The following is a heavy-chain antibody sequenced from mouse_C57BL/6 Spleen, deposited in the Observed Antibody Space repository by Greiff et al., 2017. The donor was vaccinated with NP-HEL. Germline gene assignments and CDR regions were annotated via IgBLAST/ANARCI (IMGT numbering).Heavy chain of an antibody. CDR2: IYPSDSET. D-gene: IGHD2-1*01. Sequence: QVQLKQPGAELVRPGSSVKLSCKASGYTFTSYWMDWVKQRPGQGLEWIGNIYPSDSETHYNQKFKDKATLTVDKSSSTAYMQLSSLTSEDSAVYYCARSIYYGNPYAMDYWGQGTSVTVSS. CDR1: GYTFTSYW. CDR3: ARSIYYGNPYAMDY. J-gene: IGHJ4*01. V-gene: IGHV1-61*01.